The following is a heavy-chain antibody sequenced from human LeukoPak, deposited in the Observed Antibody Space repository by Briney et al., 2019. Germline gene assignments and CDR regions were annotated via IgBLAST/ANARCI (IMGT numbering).Heavy chain of an antibody. CDR2: IYYSGST. J-gene: IGHJ4*02. Sequence: SETLSLTCAVSGGSINTYYWSWIRQPPGKGLEWIGYIYYSGSTKYNPSLKSRVTISVDTSKNQFSLKLSSVTAADTAVYYCARSPGYSYGELDYWGQGTLVTVSS. V-gene: IGHV4-59*01. D-gene: IGHD5-18*01. CDR3: ARSPGYSYGELDY. CDR1: GGSINTYY.